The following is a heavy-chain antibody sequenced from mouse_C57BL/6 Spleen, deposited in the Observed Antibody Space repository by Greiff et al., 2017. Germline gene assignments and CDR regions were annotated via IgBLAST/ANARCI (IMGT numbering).Heavy chain of an antibody. Sequence: EVKLQESGGGLVKPGGSLKLSCAASGFTFSDYGMHWVRQAPEKGLEWVAYISSGSSTIYYADTVKGRFTISRDNAKNTLFLQMTSLRSEDTAMYYCAKLGPVDYWGQGTTLTVSS. CDR3: AKLGPVDY. D-gene: IGHD4-1*01. V-gene: IGHV5-17*01. J-gene: IGHJ2*01. CDR1: GFTFSDYG. CDR2: ISSGSSTI.